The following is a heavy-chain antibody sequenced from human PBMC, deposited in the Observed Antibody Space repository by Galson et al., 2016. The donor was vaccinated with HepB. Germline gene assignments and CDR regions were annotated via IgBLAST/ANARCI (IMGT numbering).Heavy chain of an antibody. J-gene: IGHJ4*02. CDR2: IHWDDDK. V-gene: IGHV2-5*02. D-gene: IGHD3-22*01. CDR3: AHRLRFYDSSPCDY. CDR1: GFSFFTSGEG. Sequence: PALVKPTQTLTLTCTFSGFSFFTSGEGVGWIRQPPGKALEWLALIHWDDDKRYSPSLKSRLTITKDTSKNQVVLTMTNMDSVDTATYYCAHRLRFYDSSPCDYWGQGILVTVSS.